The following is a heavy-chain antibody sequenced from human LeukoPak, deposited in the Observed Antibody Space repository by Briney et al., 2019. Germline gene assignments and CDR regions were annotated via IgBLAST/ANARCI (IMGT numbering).Heavy chain of an antibody. Sequence: ASVKVSCKASGYTFTGYYMHWVRQAPGQGLEWMGWINPNSGGANYAQKFQGRVTMTRDTSISTAYMELSRLRSDDTAVYYCARDTLYYYYGMDVWGQGTTVTVSS. CDR1: GYTFTGYY. CDR3: ARDTLYYYYGMDV. V-gene: IGHV1-2*02. J-gene: IGHJ6*02. CDR2: INPNSGGA.